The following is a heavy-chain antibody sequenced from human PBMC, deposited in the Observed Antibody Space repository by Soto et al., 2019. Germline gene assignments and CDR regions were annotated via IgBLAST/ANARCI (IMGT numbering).Heavy chain of an antibody. J-gene: IGHJ6*02. CDR1: GGTFSRYT. CDR3: ARGVVETYYYYYYGMDV. D-gene: IGHD3-3*01. V-gene: IGHV1-69*12. Sequence: QVQLVQSGAEVKKPGSSVKVSCKASGGTFSRYTITWVRQAPGQGLEWMGGIIPVFGTANYAQKFQGRVTITADESTSTAYMELSSLRSEDTAVYYCARGVVETYYYYYYGMDVWGQGTTVTVSS. CDR2: IIPVFGTA.